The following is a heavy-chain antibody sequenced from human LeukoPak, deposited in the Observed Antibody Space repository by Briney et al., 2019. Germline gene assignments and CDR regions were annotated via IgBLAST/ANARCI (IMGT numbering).Heavy chain of an antibody. D-gene: IGHD2-2*01. CDR3: ARDPRYCSSTSCYPRWFAP. CDR1: GGSISSGGYY. V-gene: IGHV4-31*03. J-gene: IGHJ5*02. CDR2: IYYSGST. Sequence: SQTLSLTCTVSGGSISSGGYYWSWIRQHPGKGLEWIGYIYYSGSTYYNPSLKSRVTISVDTSKNQFSLKLSSVTAADTAVYYCARDPRYCSSTSCYPRWFAPWGQGTLVTVSS.